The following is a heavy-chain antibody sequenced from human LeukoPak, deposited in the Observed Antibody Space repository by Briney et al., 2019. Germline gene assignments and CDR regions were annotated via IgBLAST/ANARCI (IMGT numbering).Heavy chain of an antibody. V-gene: IGHV3-11*04. CDR1: GFTFSDYY. CDR2: ISSSGSTI. Sequence: GGSLRLSCAASGFTFSDYYMSWIRQAPGKGLEWVSYISSSGSTIYYADSVKGRFTISRDNAKNSLYLQMNSLRAEDTAVYYCARDELTRIFGVVRYYYYGMDVWGQGTTVTVSS. J-gene: IGHJ6*02. CDR3: ARDELTRIFGVVRYYYYGMDV. D-gene: IGHD3-3*01.